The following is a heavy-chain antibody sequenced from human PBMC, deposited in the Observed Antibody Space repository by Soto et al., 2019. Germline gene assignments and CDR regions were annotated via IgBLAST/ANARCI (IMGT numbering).Heavy chain of an antibody. V-gene: IGHV4-59*01. CDR2: IYYSGST. CDR1: GGSISSYY. J-gene: IGHJ4*02. Sequence: SETLSLTCTVSGGSISSYYWSWIRQPPGKGLEWIGYIYYSGSTNYNPSLKSRVTISVDTSKNQFSLKLSSVTAADTAVYYCARFRKSFTGWLQEFDYWGQGTLVTVSS. CDR3: ARFRKSFTGWLQEFDY. D-gene: IGHD5-12*01.